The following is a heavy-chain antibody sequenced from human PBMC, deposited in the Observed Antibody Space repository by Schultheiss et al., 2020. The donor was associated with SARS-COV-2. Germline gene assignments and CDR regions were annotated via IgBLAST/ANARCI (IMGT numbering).Heavy chain of an antibody. J-gene: IGHJ4*02. D-gene: IGHD3-3*01. CDR1: GFISRRYG. Sequence: GGSLRLSCAASGFISRRYGMYWVRQAPGKGLEWVAVIWNDGNHKYYVNPVKGRFTISRGNSKNTLNLQVNSLRAEDTAVYYCANIRTSGFWSGYFPVNDYWGQGTLVTVSS. CDR2: IWNDGNHK. CDR3: ANIRTSGFWSGYFPVNDY. V-gene: IGHV3-33*07.